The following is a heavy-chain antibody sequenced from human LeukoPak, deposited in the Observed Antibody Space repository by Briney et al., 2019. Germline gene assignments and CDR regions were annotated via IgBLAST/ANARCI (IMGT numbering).Heavy chain of an antibody. Sequence: SETLSLTCTVSGGSISSYYWSWIRRPPGKGLEWIGYIYYSGSTNYNPSLKSRVTISVDTSKNQFSLKLSSVTAADTAVYYCARDLAEGLPEYWGQGTLVTVSS. J-gene: IGHJ4*02. CDR1: GGSISSYY. CDR2: IYYSGST. D-gene: IGHD1-14*01. V-gene: IGHV4-59*01. CDR3: ARDLAEGLPEY.